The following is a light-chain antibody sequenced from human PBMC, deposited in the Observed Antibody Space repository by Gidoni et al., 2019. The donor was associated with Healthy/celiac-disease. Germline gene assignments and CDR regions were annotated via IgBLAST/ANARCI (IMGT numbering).Light chain of an antibody. J-gene: IGKJ5*01. V-gene: IGKV1-8*01. CDR1: QGISSY. Sequence: AIRMTQSPSSFSASTGDRATITCRASQGISSYLAWYQQKPGKAPKLLIYAASTLRSGVPSRFSGSGSGTDFTLTISCLQSEDFATYYCQQYYSYPAITFGQGTRLGIK. CDR2: AAS. CDR3: QQYYSYPAIT.